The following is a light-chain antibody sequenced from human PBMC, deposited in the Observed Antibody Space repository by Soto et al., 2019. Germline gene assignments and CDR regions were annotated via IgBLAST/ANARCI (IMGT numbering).Light chain of an antibody. V-gene: IGKV3-20*01. CDR2: AAS. J-gene: IGKJ1*01. CDR3: QDYGTSWT. Sequence: EIVLTQSPGAVSLSPGERATLSCRASQSVSRSYLGWYQQKPGQAPRLLIYAASSRATGIPDRFSGSGSGTDFTLTINRLEPVDFAVYYCQDYGTSWTFGQGTKVDIK. CDR1: QSVSRSY.